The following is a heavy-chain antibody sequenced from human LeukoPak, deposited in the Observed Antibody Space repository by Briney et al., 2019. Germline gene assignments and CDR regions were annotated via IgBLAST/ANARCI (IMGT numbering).Heavy chain of an antibody. CDR3: AKGAGYSYGHGYFDY. Sequence: GRSLRLSCAASGFTFDDYAMHWVRQAPGKGLEWVSGISWNSGSIGYADSAKGRFTISRDNAKNSLYLQMNSLRAEDTALYYCAKGAGYSYGHGYFDYWGQGTLVTVSS. CDR1: GFTFDDYA. V-gene: IGHV3-9*01. D-gene: IGHD5-18*01. CDR2: ISWNSGSI. J-gene: IGHJ4*02.